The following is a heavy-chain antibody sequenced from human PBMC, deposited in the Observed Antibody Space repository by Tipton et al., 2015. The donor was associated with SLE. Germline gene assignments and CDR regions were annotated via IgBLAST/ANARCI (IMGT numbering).Heavy chain of an antibody. CDR1: GGSFSGYY. Sequence: TLSLTCAVYGGSFSGYYWSWIRPPPGKGLEWIGEINHSGSTNYNPSPKSRVTLSVDTSKNQFSLKLSSVTAADTAVYYCARPLYSSSLYNWFDPWGQGTLVIVSS. V-gene: IGHV4-34*01. J-gene: IGHJ5*02. CDR2: INHSGST. CDR3: ARPLYSSSLYNWFDP. D-gene: IGHD6-13*01.